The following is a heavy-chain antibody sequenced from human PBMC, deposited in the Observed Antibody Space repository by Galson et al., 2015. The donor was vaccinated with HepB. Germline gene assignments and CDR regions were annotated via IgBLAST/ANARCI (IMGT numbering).Heavy chain of an antibody. CDR2: INPNSGGT. Sequence: SCKASGYTFTGYYMHWVRQAPGQGLEWMGWINPNSGGTNYAQKFQGRVTMTRDTSISTAYMELSRLRSDDTAVYYCARRTNDCSSTSCYTGNWFDPWGQGTLVTVSS. CDR3: ARRTNDCSSTSCYTGNWFDP. J-gene: IGHJ5*02. CDR1: GYTFTGYY. D-gene: IGHD2-2*02. V-gene: IGHV1-2*02.